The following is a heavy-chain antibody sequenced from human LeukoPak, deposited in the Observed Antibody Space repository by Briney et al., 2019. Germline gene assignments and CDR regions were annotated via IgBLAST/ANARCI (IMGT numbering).Heavy chain of an antibody. D-gene: IGHD2-15*01. Sequence: PSETLSLTCTVSGGSISSSSYYWGWIRQPPGKGLEWIGSIYYSGSTYYNPSLKSRVTISVDTSKNQFSLKLSSVTAADTAVYYCARDLEGGRIVYSAFDIWGQGTMVTVSS. J-gene: IGHJ3*02. V-gene: IGHV4-39*07. CDR1: GGSISSSSYY. CDR2: IYYSGST. CDR3: ARDLEGGRIVYSAFDI.